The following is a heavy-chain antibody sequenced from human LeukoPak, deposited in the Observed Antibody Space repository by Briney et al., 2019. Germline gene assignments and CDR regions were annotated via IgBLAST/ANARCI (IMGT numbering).Heavy chain of an antibody. CDR3: ATTTVTTFYYYYGMDV. D-gene: IGHD4-17*01. CDR1: GFTVSSNY. CDR2: IYSGGTT. V-gene: IGHV3-53*01. J-gene: IGHJ6*02. Sequence: GGSLRLSCGASGFTVSSNYMSWVRQAPGEGLEWVSIIYSGGTTYYADSVKGRFTISRDNSKNTLYLQMNSLRAEDTAVYYCATTTVTTFYYYYGMDVWGQGTTVTVS.